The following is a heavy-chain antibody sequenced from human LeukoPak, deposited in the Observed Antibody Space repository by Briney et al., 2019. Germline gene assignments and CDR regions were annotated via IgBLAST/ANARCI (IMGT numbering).Heavy chain of an antibody. V-gene: IGHV3-11*01. Sequence: GGSLRLSCAASGFTFSDYNMNWVRQAPGKGLEWVSYITNGGSTIHHADSVKGRFTISRDNAKKTLYLQMNSLRAEDTAVYYCARSIGLTGGGVDVWGQGTLVTVSS. J-gene: IGHJ4*02. CDR2: ITNGGSTI. CDR3: ARSIGLTGGGVDV. D-gene: IGHD2-8*02. CDR1: GFTFSDYN.